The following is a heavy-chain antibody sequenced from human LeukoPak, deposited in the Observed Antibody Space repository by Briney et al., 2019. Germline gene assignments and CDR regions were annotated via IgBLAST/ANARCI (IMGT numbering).Heavy chain of an antibody. Sequence: ASVKVSCKASGGTFSNYAISWVRQAPGQGLEWMGWINPNSGGTNYAQKFQGRVTMTRDTSISTAYMELSRLRSDDTAVYYCARAVTGYDYWGQGTLVTVSS. CDR3: ARAVTGYDY. J-gene: IGHJ4*02. CDR1: GGTFSNYA. D-gene: IGHD4-17*01. CDR2: INPNSGGT. V-gene: IGHV1-2*02.